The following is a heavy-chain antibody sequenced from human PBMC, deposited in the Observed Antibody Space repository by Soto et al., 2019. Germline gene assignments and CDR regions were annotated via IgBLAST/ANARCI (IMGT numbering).Heavy chain of an antibody. CDR2: ISGSGGTT. J-gene: IGHJ4*02. D-gene: IGHD2-21*02. CDR1: GFIFTNYA. Sequence: GGSLRLSCAASGFIFTNYAMSWVRQAPGKGLEWVSTISGSGGTTYYADSVKGRFTISRDKSESALYLQMNGLRAEDTAIYYCAKSQSKVTSTFDLWGQGALVTVSS. V-gene: IGHV3-23*01. CDR3: AKSQSKVTSTFDL.